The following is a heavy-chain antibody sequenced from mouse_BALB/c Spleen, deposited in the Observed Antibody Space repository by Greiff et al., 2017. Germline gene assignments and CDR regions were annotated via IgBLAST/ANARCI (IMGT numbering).Heavy chain of an antibody. CDR2: IAPGSGST. CDR3: ASEGNYYHYAMDY. CDR1: GYTFTSYW. J-gene: IGHJ4*01. Sequence: DLVKPGASVKLSCKASGYTFTSYWINWIKQRPGQGLEWIGRIAPGSGSTYYNEMFKGKATLTVDTSSSTAYIQLSSLSSEDSAVYFCASEGNYYHYAMDYWGQGTSVTVSS. D-gene: IGHD2-1*01. V-gene: IGHV1S41*01.